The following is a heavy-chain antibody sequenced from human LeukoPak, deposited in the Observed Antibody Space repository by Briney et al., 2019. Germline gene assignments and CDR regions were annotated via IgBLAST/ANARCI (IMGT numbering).Heavy chain of an antibody. Sequence: GESLRLSCAASGFTVITNDMTWVPQAPGKGLEWVSVLYSDGNTKYADSVQGRFTISRDSSKNTLYLEMNSLSPDDTAVYYCARGVGPLAANTLAYWGQGTLVTVS. CDR1: GFTVITND. J-gene: IGHJ4*02. CDR2: LYSDGNT. D-gene: IGHD3-16*01. V-gene: IGHV3-53*01. CDR3: ARGVGPLAANTLAY.